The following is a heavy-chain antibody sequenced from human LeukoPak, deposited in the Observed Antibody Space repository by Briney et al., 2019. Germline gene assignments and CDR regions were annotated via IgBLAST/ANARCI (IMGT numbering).Heavy chain of an antibody. CDR1: GFTFSSYS. V-gene: IGHV3-21*04. CDR2: ISSSSSYI. CDR3: APQRYCSSTSCYTPYNWFDP. D-gene: IGHD2-2*02. Sequence: PGGSLRLSCAASGFTFSSYSMNWVRQAPGKGLEWVSSISSSSSYIYYADSVKGRFTISRDNAKNTLYLQMNSLRAEDTAVYYCAPQRYCSSTSCYTPYNWFDPWGQGTLVTVSS. J-gene: IGHJ5*02.